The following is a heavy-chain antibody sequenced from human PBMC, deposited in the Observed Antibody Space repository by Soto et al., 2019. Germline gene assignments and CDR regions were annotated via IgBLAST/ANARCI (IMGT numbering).Heavy chain of an antibody. Sequence: EVQLVESGGGLVKPGGSLRLSCVVSGFNFSRYTMHWVRQAPGKGLEWVSSINSGSLYIYYADSVKGRFTVSRDNAKNSVDLQVDSLRAEDTAVYYCARVYGCTTTTCHYYFDYWGRGTLVTVSS. J-gene: IGHJ4*02. CDR1: GFNFSRYT. D-gene: IGHD2-8*01. V-gene: IGHV3-21*01. CDR2: INSGSLYI. CDR3: ARVYGCTTTTCHYYFDY.